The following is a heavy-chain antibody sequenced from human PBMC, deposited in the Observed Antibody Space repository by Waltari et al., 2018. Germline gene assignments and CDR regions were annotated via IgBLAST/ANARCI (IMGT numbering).Heavy chain of an antibody. Sequence: QVQLQESGPGLVKPSETLSLTCTVSGGSISSYYWSWIRQPAGKGLEWIGRIYTSGSTNYNPSLKSRVTMSVDTSKNQFSLKLSSVTAADTAVYYCARENPANYDFWSGYYPFDYWGQGTLVTVSS. V-gene: IGHV4-4*07. CDR2: IYTSGST. D-gene: IGHD3-3*01. J-gene: IGHJ4*02. CDR3: ARENPANYDFWSGYYPFDY. CDR1: GGSISSYY.